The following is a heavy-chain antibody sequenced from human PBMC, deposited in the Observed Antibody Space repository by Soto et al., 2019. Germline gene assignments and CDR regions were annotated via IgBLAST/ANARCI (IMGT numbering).Heavy chain of an antibody. V-gene: IGHV4-31*03. CDR2: IYVTGAV. D-gene: IGHD2-21*01. CDR1: GAALNSGNYY. CDR3: ARLRIATNNYKWFDP. Sequence: SETLSLTCSVSGAALNSGNYYWSWIRQVPGKGLEWIGHIYVTGAVDYNPSLRDRITISQDTSERQFSLNLRLVTAADTAVYYCARLRIATNNYKWFDPWGPGTLVPVSP. J-gene: IGHJ5*02.